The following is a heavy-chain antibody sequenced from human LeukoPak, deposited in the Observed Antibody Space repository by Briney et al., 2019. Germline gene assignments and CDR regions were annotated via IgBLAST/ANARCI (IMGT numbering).Heavy chain of an antibody. V-gene: IGHV3-23*01. D-gene: IGHD3-22*01. CDR3: AKGSYYDSSGSFYFDY. CDR1: GFTFSSYA. Sequence: PGGSLRLSCAASGFTFSSYAMSWVRKAPGKGLEWVSGISGSGDNTYYADSVKGRFTISRDNSKNTLYVQVNSLGTKDTAAYYCAKGSYYDSSGSFYFDYWGQGTLVTVSS. J-gene: IGHJ4*02. CDR2: ISGSGDNT.